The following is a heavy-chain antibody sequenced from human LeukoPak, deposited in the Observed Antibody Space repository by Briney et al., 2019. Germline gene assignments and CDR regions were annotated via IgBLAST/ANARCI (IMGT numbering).Heavy chain of an antibody. CDR2: IYHSGST. D-gene: IGHD2-15*01. CDR1: GGSISSGGYS. V-gene: IGHV4-30-2*01. J-gene: IGHJ6*04. Sequence: PSQTLSLTCAVSGGSISSGGYSWSWIRQPPGKGLEWIGYIYHSGSTYYNPSLKSRVTISVDRSKNQFSLKLSSVTAADTAVYYCARGGYCSGGSCCSDYYYGMDVWGKGTTVTVSS. CDR3: ARGGYCSGGSCCSDYYYGMDV.